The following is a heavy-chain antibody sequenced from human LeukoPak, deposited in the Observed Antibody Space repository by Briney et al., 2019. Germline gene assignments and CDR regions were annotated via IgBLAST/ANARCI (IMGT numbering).Heavy chain of an antibody. D-gene: IGHD3-22*01. J-gene: IGHJ4*02. CDR2: IWYDGSNK. CDR1: GFTFSSYG. V-gene: IGHV3-33*01. CDR3: ARERHYYDSSGYYFEDYYFDY. Sequence: GGSLRLSCAASGFTFSSYGVHWVRQAPGKGLEWVAVIWYDGSNKYYADSVKGRFTISRDNSKNTLYLQMNSLRAEDTAVYYCARERHYYDSSGYYFEDYYFDYWGRGTLVTVSS.